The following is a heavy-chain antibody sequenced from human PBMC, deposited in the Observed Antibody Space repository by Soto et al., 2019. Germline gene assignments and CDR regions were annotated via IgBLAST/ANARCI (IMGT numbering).Heavy chain of an antibody. CDR1: GFIFSGSA. Sequence: EVQLVQSGGGLVQPGGSLKLSCAASGFIFSGSAIHWVRQASGKGLEWVGRIRSKGNNHATTYAASLRGRFIVSRDDSKNTAYLQMNRLETEDTAVYYCTRGGPRYDYWGQGTLVTVSS. J-gene: IGHJ4*02. CDR2: IRSKGNNHAT. CDR3: TRGGPRYDY. V-gene: IGHV3-73*02. D-gene: IGHD3-16*01.